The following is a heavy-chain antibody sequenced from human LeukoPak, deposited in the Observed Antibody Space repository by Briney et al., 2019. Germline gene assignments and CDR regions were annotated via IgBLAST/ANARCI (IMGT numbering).Heavy chain of an antibody. D-gene: IGHD6-25*01. CDR2: ISYDGVKK. J-gene: IGHJ4*02. V-gene: IGHV3-30*04. Sequence: GGSLRLSCTASGFAFSSYAIHWVRQAPGKGPEWVAVISYDGVKKYYTGSVVGRFTISRDNSKDTLYLQMNSLRPEDTAIYYCARDDMSGYYEIDYWGQGTLVRVSS. CDR1: GFAFSSYA. CDR3: ARDDMSGYYEIDY.